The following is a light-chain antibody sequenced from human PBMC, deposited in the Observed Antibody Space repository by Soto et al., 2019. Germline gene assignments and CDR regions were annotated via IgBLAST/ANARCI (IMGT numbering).Light chain of an antibody. J-gene: IGKJ4*01. Sequence: DIQMSQSPSTLSASIGDRVTITCRASQSISSWLAWYQQKPGKAPKLLIYDASSLESGVPSRFSGSGSGTEFTLTISSLQSEDFAVYYCQQYGSSPLTFGGGTKVDIK. CDR3: QQYGSSPLT. V-gene: IGKV1-5*01. CDR2: DAS. CDR1: QSISSW.